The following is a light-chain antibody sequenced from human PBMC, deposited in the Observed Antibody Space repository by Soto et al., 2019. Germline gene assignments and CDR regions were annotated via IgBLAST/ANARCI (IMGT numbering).Light chain of an antibody. Sequence: EIVLTQSPATLSLSPGERATLSCRASQSLNIYLAWYQQKPGQAPRLLIYDASNRATGIPARFSGSGSETDFTLTISSLEPEDFAVYYCRQRRSWPITFGQGTRLEIK. V-gene: IGKV3-11*01. J-gene: IGKJ5*01. CDR2: DAS. CDR3: RQRRSWPIT. CDR1: QSLNIY.